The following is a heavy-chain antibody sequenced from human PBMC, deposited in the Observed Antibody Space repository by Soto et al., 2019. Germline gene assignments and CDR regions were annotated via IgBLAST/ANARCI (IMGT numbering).Heavy chain of an antibody. CDR1: GYRFTSYW. Sequence: GASLKISCRTSGYRFTSYWIAWVRQMPGKGLEWMGIIFPSDSDTRYSPSFQGQVTISADRSTSTVFLQWASLKASDTALYFCAGEDQSGFIKWFEPWEPGTLLTVST. CDR3: AGEDQSGFIKWFEP. J-gene: IGHJ5*01. D-gene: IGHD3-22*01. V-gene: IGHV5-51*01. CDR2: IFPSDSDT.